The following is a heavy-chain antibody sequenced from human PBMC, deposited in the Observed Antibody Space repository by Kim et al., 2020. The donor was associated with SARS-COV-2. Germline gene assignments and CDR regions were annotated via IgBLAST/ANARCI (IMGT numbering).Heavy chain of an antibody. CDR2: IHYSGIT. D-gene: IGHD1-1*01. Sequence: SETLSLTCTVSGDSISSGGYYWSWIRQHPEKGLEWIGYIHYSGITYYNPSLKSRITISVDTSKNQFSLKLNSVTAADTAVYYCARDFFPASQRSQVSVERGYGMDVWGQGTTVTVSS. CDR1: GDSISSGGYY. V-gene: IGHV4-31*03. J-gene: IGHJ6*02. CDR3: ARDFFPASQRSQVSVERGYGMDV.